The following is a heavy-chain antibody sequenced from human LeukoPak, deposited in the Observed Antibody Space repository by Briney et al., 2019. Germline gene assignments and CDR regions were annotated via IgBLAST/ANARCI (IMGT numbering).Heavy chain of an antibody. V-gene: IGHV3-7*03. CDR1: GFPFGSYW. Sequence: GALRLSCAATGFPFGSYWMNWARQAPGKGLEWVASINHNGNVNYYVDSVEGRFPISRDNAKNSLYLQMSNLRAEDTAVYFCARGGRLDVWGQGATVTVSS. CDR3: ARGGRLDV. J-gene: IGHJ6*02. CDR2: INHNGNVN. D-gene: IGHD3-16*01.